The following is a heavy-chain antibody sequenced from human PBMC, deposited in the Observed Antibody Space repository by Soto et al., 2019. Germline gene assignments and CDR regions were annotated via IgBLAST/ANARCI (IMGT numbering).Heavy chain of an antibody. Sequence: SETLSLTCAVYGGSFSGYCWSWIRQPPGKGLEWVGEINHSGRTNYNPSLKSRVTISVDTSKSKFSLKLSSVTAADTAVYYCARGRNYYDFWSGYSHPRYYFNYWGQGTLVTVSS. CDR1: GGSFSGYC. CDR2: INHSGRT. J-gene: IGHJ4*02. D-gene: IGHD3-3*01. V-gene: IGHV4-34*01. CDR3: ARGRNYYDFWSGYSHPRYYFNY.